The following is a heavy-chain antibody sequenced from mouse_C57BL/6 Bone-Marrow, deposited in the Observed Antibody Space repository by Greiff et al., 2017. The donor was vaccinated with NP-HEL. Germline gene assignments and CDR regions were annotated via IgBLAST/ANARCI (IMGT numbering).Heavy chain of an antibody. Sequence: VQLQQPGADLVKPGASVKLSCKASGYTFTSYWMHWVKQRPGRGLEWIGRIDPNSGGTKFNEKFKTKATLTVDKPSNTAYMQLSSLTSEDSAVYYCARYYYGSRGWYFDVWGTGTTVTVSS. CDR3: ARYYYGSRGWYFDV. V-gene: IGHV1-72*01. CDR2: IDPNSGGT. J-gene: IGHJ1*03. D-gene: IGHD1-1*01. CDR1: GYTFTSYW.